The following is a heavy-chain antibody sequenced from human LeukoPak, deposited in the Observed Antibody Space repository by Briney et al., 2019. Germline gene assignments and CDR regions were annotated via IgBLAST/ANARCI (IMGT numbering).Heavy chain of an antibody. CDR2: ISSSSSTI. V-gene: IGHV3-48*04. CDR1: GFTFSSYS. D-gene: IGHD6-13*01. Sequence: GGSLRLSCAASGFTFSSYSMNWVRQAPGKGQEWVSYISSSSSTIYYADSVKGRFTISRDNAKNSLYLQMNSLRAEDTAVYYCARDAGLDAFDIWGQGTMVTVSS. J-gene: IGHJ3*02. CDR3: ARDAGLDAFDI.